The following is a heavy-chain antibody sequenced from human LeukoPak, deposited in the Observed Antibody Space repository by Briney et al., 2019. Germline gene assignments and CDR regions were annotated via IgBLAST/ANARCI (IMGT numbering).Heavy chain of an antibody. CDR1: XYSFTXYD. V-gene: IGHV1-8*01. D-gene: IGHD3-22*01. CDR3: PRGRGYDRTGYVYYFDF. J-gene: IGHJ4*02. CDR2: MNPNSGNT. Sequence: XXVSCXXXXYSFTXYDINWVRQAPGQGCEWVGWMNPNSGNTGHAQEFQGRVTMTRDTAMSTAYMELSSLRYEDTAVYYCPRGRGYDRTGYVYYFDFWGQGTLLTVSS.